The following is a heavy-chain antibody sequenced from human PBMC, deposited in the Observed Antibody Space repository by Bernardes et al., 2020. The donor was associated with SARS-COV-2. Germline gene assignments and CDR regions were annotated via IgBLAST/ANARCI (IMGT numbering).Heavy chain of an antibody. D-gene: IGHD3-3*01. J-gene: IGHJ3*02. Sequence: GGSLRLSRAASGFTFSSYWMHWVRQAPGKGLVWVSRINSDGSSTSYADSVKGRFTISRDNAKNTLYLQMNSLRAEDTAVYYCARPHYDFWSGYSGAFDIWGQGTMVTVSS. V-gene: IGHV3-74*01. CDR3: ARPHYDFWSGYSGAFDI. CDR1: GFTFSSYW. CDR2: INSDGSST.